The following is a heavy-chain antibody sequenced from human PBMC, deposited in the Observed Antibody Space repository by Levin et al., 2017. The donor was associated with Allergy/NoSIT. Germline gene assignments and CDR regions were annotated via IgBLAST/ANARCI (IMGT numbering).Heavy chain of an antibody. V-gene: IGHV3-7*01. CDR3: ARGRRDIVVVVAATFVDY. CDR2: IKQDGSEK. D-gene: IGHD2-15*01. J-gene: IGHJ4*02. CDR1: GFTFSSYW. Sequence: GGSLRLSCAASGFTFSSYWMSWVRQAPGKGLEWVANIKQDGSEKYYVDSVKGRFTISRDNAKNSLYLQMNSLRAEDTAVYYCARGRRDIVVVVAATFVDYWGQGTLVTVSS.